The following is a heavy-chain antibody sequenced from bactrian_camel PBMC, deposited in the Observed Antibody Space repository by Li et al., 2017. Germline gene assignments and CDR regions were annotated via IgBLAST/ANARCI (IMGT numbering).Heavy chain of an antibody. Sequence: HVQLVESGGGSVQAGGSLRLSCTAPLYRWVGWFRQASGKEREGVAAIFTGGGSTVYADSVKGRFIISQDNALSTVYLQMNNLTPEDTGMYYCAARRYMSDYDALKISEYNYWGEGTQVTVS. D-gene: IGHD4*01. J-gene: IGHJ4*01. V-gene: IGHV3S54*01. CDR2: IFTGGGST. CDR1: LYRW. CDR3: AARRYMSDYDALKISEYNY.